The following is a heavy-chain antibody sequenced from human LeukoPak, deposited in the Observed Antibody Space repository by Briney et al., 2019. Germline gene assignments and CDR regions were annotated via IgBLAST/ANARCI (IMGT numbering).Heavy chain of an antibody. Sequence: PGGSLRLSCAASGFTFSSYAMSWVRQAPGKGLKWVSAISGSGGSTYYADSVKGRFTISRDNSKNTLYLQMNSLRAEDTAVYYCAKPRGVSGSYVSDGFDYWGQGTLVTVSS. CDR3: AKPRGVSGSYVSDGFDY. CDR1: GFTFSSYA. V-gene: IGHV3-23*01. J-gene: IGHJ4*02. D-gene: IGHD1-26*01. CDR2: ISGSGGST.